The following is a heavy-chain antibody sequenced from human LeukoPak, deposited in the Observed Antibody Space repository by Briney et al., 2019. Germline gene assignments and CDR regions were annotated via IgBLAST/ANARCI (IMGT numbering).Heavy chain of an antibody. CDR2: IYTSGST. J-gene: IGHJ6*03. CDR3: ASIGYRVRDYYMDV. Sequence: SETLSLTCTVSGGSISSYYWSWIRQPAGKGLEWIGRIYTSGSTNYNPSLKSRVTMSVDTSKNQFSLKLSSVTAADTAVYYCASIGYRVRDYYMDVWGKGTTVTVSS. V-gene: IGHV4-4*07. CDR1: GGSISSYY. D-gene: IGHD2-2*02.